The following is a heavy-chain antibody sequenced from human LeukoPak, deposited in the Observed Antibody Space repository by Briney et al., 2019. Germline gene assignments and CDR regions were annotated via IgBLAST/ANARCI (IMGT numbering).Heavy chain of an antibody. CDR1: GFTFSSYA. V-gene: IGHV3-64*01. D-gene: IGHD3-10*01. J-gene: IGHJ5*02. CDR2: ISSNGGST. Sequence: PGGSLRPSCAASGFTFSSYAMHWVRQAPGKGLEYVSAISSNGGSTYYANSVKGRFTISRDNSKNTLYLQMGSLRAEDMAVYYCARSVTMVRGVTSWNWFDPWGQGTLVTVSS. CDR3: ARSVTMVRGVTSWNWFDP.